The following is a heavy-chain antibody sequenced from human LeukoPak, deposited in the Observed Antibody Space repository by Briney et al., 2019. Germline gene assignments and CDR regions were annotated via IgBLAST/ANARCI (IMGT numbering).Heavy chain of an antibody. CDR2: INHSGST. CDR3: ARKEGGQLVNTRRWFDP. Sequence: SETLSLTCAVYNGSFSGYYWSWIRQPPGKGLEWIGEINHSGSTHYNPSLKSRVTISVDTSKKQFSLMVRSVTAADTAVYYCARKEGGQLVNTRRWFDPWGQGTLVTVSS. CDR1: NGSFSGYY. J-gene: IGHJ5*02. V-gene: IGHV4-34*01. D-gene: IGHD6-13*01.